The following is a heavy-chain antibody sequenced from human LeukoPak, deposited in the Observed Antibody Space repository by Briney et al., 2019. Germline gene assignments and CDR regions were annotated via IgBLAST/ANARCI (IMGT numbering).Heavy chain of an antibody. D-gene: IGHD3-3*01. CDR1: GYSFTSYW. Sequence: GESLKISCKGSGYSFTSYWIGWVRQMPGKGLEWMGIIYPGDSDTRYSPSFQGQVTISADKSISTAYLQWSSLKASDTAMYYCARQARYDFWSGFWFDPWGQGTLVTVSS. CDR2: IYPGDSDT. J-gene: IGHJ5*02. V-gene: IGHV5-51*01. CDR3: ARQARYDFWSGFWFDP.